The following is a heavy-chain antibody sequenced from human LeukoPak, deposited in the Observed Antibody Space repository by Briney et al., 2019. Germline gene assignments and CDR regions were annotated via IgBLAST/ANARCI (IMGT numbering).Heavy chain of an antibody. CDR3: ARHSSRGIVAYFDY. CDR1: GYSISSGYY. CDR2: IYHSGST. D-gene: IGHD1-26*01. V-gene: IGHV4-38-2*01. J-gene: IGHJ4*02. Sequence: SETLSLTCAVSGYSISSGYYWGGIRQPPGKGLEWIGSIYHSGSTYYNPSLKSRVTISVDTSKNQFSLKLSSVTAADTAVYYCARHSSRGIVAYFDYWGQGTLVTVSS.